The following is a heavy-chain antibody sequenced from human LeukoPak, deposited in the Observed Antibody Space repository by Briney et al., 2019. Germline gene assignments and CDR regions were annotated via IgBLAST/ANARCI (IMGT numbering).Heavy chain of an antibody. Sequence: GGSLRLSCAASGFTFSSYAMHWVRQAPGKGLEWVAVISYDGSNKCYADSVKGRFTISRDNSKNTLYLQMNSLRAEDTAVYYCAKDENIVATTYYFDYWGQGTLVTVSS. CDR3: AKDENIVATTYYFDY. J-gene: IGHJ4*02. CDR2: ISYDGSNK. V-gene: IGHV3-30-3*01. CDR1: GFTFSSYA. D-gene: IGHD5-12*01.